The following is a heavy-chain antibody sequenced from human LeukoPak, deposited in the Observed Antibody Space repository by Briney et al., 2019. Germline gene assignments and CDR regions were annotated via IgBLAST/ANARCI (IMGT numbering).Heavy chain of an antibody. Sequence: SETLSLTCTVSGGSISSYYWSWIRQPPGKGLEWIGYIYYSGSTNYNPSPKSRVTISVDTSKNQFSLKLSSVTAADTAVYYCARGSRAVWYFDLWGRGTLVTVSS. D-gene: IGHD1-26*01. V-gene: IGHV4-59*01. J-gene: IGHJ2*01. CDR2: IYYSGST. CDR3: ARGSRAVWYFDL. CDR1: GGSISSYY.